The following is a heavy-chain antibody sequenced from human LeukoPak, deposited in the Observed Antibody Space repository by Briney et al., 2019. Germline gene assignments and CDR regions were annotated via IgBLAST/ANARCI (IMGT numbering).Heavy chain of an antibody. CDR3: ARYGDYGTEGYFYMDV. CDR2: VFYSGAA. J-gene: IGHJ6*03. D-gene: IGHD4-17*01. V-gene: IGHV4-31*03. CDR1: GGSIGCRGYY. Sequence: SETLSLTCTVSGGSIGCRGYYWTWIRQHPVKGLEWMGYVFYSGAAYYNPALRSRVTISLDTSRNQFSLTLTSLSAADTAVYYCARYGDYGTEGYFYMDVWGKGTMVTVSS.